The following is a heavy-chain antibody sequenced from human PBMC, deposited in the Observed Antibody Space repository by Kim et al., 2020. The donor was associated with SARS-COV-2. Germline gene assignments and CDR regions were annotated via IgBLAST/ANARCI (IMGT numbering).Heavy chain of an antibody. V-gene: IGHV3-15*01. CDR2: IKSKTDGGTT. D-gene: IGHD1-20*01. CDR1: GFTFSNAW. CDR3: TTDHNWKRAITYYYYYGMDV. Sequence: GGSLRLSCAASGFTFSNAWMSWVRQAPGKGLEWVGRIKSKTDGGTTDYAAPVKGRFTISRDDSKNTLYLQMNSLKTEDTAVYYCTTDHNWKRAITYYYYYGMDVWGQGTTVTVSS. J-gene: IGHJ6*02.